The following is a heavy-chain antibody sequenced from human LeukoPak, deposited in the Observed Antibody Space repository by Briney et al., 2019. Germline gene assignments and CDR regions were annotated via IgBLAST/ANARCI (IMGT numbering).Heavy chain of an antibody. CDR2: MNPNSGNT. Sequence: ASVKVSCKASGYTFTSYDINWVRQATGQGLEWMGWMNPNSGNTGYAQRFQGRVTMTRNTSISTAYMELSSLRSEDTAVYYCASLIAVAGTRDYWGQGTLVTVSS. CDR1: GYTFTSYD. D-gene: IGHD6-19*01. V-gene: IGHV1-8*01. J-gene: IGHJ4*02. CDR3: ASLIAVAGTRDY.